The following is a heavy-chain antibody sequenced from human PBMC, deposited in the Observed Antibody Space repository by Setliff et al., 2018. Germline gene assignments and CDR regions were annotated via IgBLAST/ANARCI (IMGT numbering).Heavy chain of an antibody. D-gene: IGHD6-19*01. CDR3: AVDHVTNIAESGYGYTRIDP. J-gene: IGHJ5*02. Sequence: PSETLSLTCTVSGGSISSGDYYWSWIRQPPGKGLEWIGYIYYSGSTYYNPSLKSRVTISVDTSRNQFSLNLTSVTAADTAVYYCAVDHVTNIAESGYGYTRIDPWGQGIPVTVSS. V-gene: IGHV4-30-4*02. CDR2: IYYSGST. CDR1: GGSISSGDYY.